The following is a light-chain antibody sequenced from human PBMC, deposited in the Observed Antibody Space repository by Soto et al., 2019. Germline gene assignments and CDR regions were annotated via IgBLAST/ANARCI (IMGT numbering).Light chain of an antibody. CDR3: QQYNSYSQT. V-gene: IGKV1-5*03. Sequence: DIQMTQSLSTLSASVGDRVTITCRASQSISSWLAWYQQKPGKAPKLLIYKASSLESGVPSRFSGSGSGTEFTLTISSLQPDDFATYYCQQYNSYSQTFGQGTKVEIK. J-gene: IGKJ1*01. CDR2: KAS. CDR1: QSISSW.